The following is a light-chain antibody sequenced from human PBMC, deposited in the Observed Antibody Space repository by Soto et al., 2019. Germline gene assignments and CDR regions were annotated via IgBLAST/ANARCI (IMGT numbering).Light chain of an antibody. CDR3: VQFSHLPRT. CDR1: QSLVYSDGNTY. CDR2: QVS. J-gene: IGKJ1*01. Sequence: DIVLTQTPLSSPVTLGQPASISCRSSQSLVYSDGNTYLSWLQQRPGQPPRLLIYQVSIRFSGVPDRFSGSGAGTDFTLKISRVETEDVGLYYCVQFSHLPRTFGQGTKVEIK. V-gene: IGKV2-24*01.